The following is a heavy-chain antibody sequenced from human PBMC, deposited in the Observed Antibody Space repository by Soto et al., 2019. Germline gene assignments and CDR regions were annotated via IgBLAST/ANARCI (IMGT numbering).Heavy chain of an antibody. CDR2: IVGSGAST. CDR1: GFTFSSYA. J-gene: IGHJ4*02. CDR3: AKDLQFGGWLGLYYFDY. Sequence: EVQLLESGGGLVQPGGSLRLSCAASGFTFSSYAMSWVRQAPGKGLEWVAGIVGSGASTYYADSVKGRFTISRDNSKNTRFLQMNRLRAEDTAVYYCAKDLQFGGWLGLYYFDYWGQGTLVTVSS. V-gene: IGHV3-23*01. D-gene: IGHD6-19*01.